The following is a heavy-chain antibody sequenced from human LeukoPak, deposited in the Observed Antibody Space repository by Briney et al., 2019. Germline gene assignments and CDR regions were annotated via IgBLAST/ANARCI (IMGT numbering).Heavy chain of an antibody. J-gene: IGHJ2*01. CDR3: ARVGDHFHWYLDL. V-gene: IGHV3-53*01. Sequence: GGSQRLSCAASGFTVSTNYMNWVRQAPGKGLEWVSILYSGSSTYYADSVEGRFTISRDSSKNTLFLQMNDLRAEDTAVYYCARVGDHFHWYLDLWGRGTLVTVSS. CDR2: LYSGSST. D-gene: IGHD3-3*02. CDR1: GFTVSTNY.